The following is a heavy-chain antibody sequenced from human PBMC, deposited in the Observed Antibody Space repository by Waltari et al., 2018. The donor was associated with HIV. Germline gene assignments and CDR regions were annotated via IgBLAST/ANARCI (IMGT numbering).Heavy chain of an antibody. D-gene: IGHD2-15*01. CDR1: GGSITSYL. CDR2: IHSTGST. J-gene: IGHJ4*02. V-gene: IGHV4-59*07. Sequence: QLPLRESGPGLVKPLDTLALNCSVSGGSITSYLWSWYRQPPGKGLEWIGYIHSTGSTNYTPSLKSRVTISVDTSKTVFSLQLNSVTAADTAIYYCARGIFGGNPGYWGRGTLITVS. CDR3: ARGIFGGNPGY.